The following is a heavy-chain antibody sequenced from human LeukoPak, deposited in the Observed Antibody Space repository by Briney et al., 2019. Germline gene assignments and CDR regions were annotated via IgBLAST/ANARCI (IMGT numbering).Heavy chain of an antibody. V-gene: IGHV3-11*01. J-gene: IGHJ4*02. CDR3: ARVPAHDYGGNPYYFDY. Sequence: KPGGSLRLSCAASGFTFSDYYMSWIRQAPGKGLEWVSHISSDGSTIYYADSVKGRFTISRDNAKNSLYLQMNSLRAEDTAVYYCARVPAHDYGGNPYYFDYWGQGTLVTVSS. D-gene: IGHD4-23*01. CDR2: ISSDGSTI. CDR1: GFTFSDYY.